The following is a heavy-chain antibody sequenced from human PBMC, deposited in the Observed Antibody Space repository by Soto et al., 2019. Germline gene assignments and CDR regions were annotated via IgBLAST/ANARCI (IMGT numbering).Heavy chain of an antibody. CDR2: INQTGYIYQSGST. D-gene: IGHD3-16*02. J-gene: IGHJ3*02. Sequence: SETLSLTCAVYGGSFSGYSWTWTRQPPGKGLEWIGEINQTGYIYQSGSTNYNPSLKSRVTISVDTSKNQFSLKLSSVTAADTAVYYCARHLKDIWGSYRYRGAFDIWGQGTMVTVSS. CDR1: GGSFSGYS. CDR3: ARHLKDIWGSYRYRGAFDI. V-gene: IGHV4-34*10.